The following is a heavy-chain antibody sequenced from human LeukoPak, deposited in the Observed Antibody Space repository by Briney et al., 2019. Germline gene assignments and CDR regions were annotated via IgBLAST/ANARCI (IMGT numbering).Heavy chain of an antibody. D-gene: IGHD1-7*01. CDR2: VNSDGGMT. V-gene: IGHV3-74*01. CDR3: ARETSGSNFDS. Sequence: GGSLRLSCAASGFVFSSYWMHWVRQAPGKGLVWVSRVNSDGGMTSYADSVKGRFTVSRDNAKNTLYLQVTSLRAEDTAMYYCARETSGSNFDSWGQGSLVTVSS. CDR1: GFVFSSYW. J-gene: IGHJ4*02.